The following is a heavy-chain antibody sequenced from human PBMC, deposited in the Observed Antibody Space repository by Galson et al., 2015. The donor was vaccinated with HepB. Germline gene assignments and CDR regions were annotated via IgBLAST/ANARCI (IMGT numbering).Heavy chain of an antibody. CDR2: ISYDGSNK. J-gene: IGHJ4*02. D-gene: IGHD5-18*01. V-gene: IGHV3-30*04. CDR3: ARGNGGLSYGYDY. CDR1: GFTFSSYA. Sequence: SLRLSCAASGFTFSSYAMHWVRQAPGKGLEWVAVISYDGSNKYYADSVKGRFTISRDNSKNTLYLQMNSLRAEDTAVYYCARGNGGLSYGYDYWGQGTLVTVSS.